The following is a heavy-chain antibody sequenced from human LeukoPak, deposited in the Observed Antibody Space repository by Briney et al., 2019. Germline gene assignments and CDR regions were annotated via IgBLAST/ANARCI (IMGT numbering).Heavy chain of an antibody. Sequence: ASVKVSCKASGYSFSVYYMHWVRQAPGQGLEWMGWINPNSGGANYAQKFQGRVTMTRDTSITTAYMELSRLRSDDTAVYYCARGSDSSGYPYWGQGTLVTVSS. D-gene: IGHD3-22*01. CDR1: GYSFSVYY. J-gene: IGHJ4*02. CDR3: ARGSDSSGYPY. V-gene: IGHV1-2*02. CDR2: INPNSGGA.